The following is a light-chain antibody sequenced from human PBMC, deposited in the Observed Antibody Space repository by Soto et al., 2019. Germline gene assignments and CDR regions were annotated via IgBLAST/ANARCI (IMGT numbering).Light chain of an antibody. V-gene: IGKV3-20*01. CDR2: GAS. CDR3: HQYGSAPAWT. CDR1: QIISSSY. J-gene: IGKJ1*01. Sequence: DIVLTQSPGTLSLSPGERATLSCRASQIISSSYLAWYQQKPGQAPRLLIYGASNRATGIPDRFSGSGSGTNFTLTISRLEPEDFAVYYCHQYGSAPAWTFGQGTKVEIK.